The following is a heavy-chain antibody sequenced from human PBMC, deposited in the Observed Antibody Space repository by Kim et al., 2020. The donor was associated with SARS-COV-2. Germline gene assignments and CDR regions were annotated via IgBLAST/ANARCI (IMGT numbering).Heavy chain of an antibody. CDR3: ARDVAPSQGIFGVVIIGYGMDV. D-gene: IGHD3-3*01. CDR1: GFTFSSYG. CDR2: IWYDGSNK. V-gene: IGHV3-33*01. J-gene: IGHJ6*01. Sequence: GGSLRLSCAASGFTFSSYGMHWVRQAPGKGLEWVAVIWYDGSNKYYADSVKGRFTISRDNSKNTLYLQMNSLRAEDTAVYYCARDVAPSQGIFGVVIIGYGMDVWVQGSTATVSS.